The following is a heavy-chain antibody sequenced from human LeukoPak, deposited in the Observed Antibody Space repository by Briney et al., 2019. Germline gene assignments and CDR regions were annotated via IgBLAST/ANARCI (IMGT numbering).Heavy chain of an antibody. J-gene: IGHJ3*02. Sequence: MSSETLSLTCAVYGGSISSYYWSWIRQPAGKGLEWIGRIYTSGSTNYNPSLKSRVTMSVDTSKNQFSLKLSSVTAADTAVYYCARDLGPRITMVRGVFDAFDIWGQGTMVTVSS. CDR1: GGSISSYY. CDR3: ARDLGPRITMVRGVFDAFDI. D-gene: IGHD3-10*01. CDR2: IYTSGST. V-gene: IGHV4-4*07.